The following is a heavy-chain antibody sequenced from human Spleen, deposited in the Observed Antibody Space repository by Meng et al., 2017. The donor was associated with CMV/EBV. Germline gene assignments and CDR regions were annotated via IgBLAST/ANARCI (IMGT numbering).Heavy chain of an antibody. Sequence: GGSLRLSCAASGFTFSTNSMHWVRQAPGKGLEWLAVISYDGSTSYYADSVKGRFTISRDNAKNSLYLQMNSLRAEDTAVYYCAKADRLHSYYYGMDVWGQGTTVTVSS. CDR2: ISYDGSTS. CDR3: AKADRLHSYYYGMDV. V-gene: IGHV3-30-3*01. CDR1: GFTFSTNS. D-gene: IGHD4-11*01. J-gene: IGHJ6*02.